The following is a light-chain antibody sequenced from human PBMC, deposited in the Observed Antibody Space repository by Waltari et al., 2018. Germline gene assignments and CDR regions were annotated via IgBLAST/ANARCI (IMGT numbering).Light chain of an antibody. Sequence: EIVMTQSPVTLSVSPGERVTLSCRASQSIGSHLAWYPQKPGQPPRLLIYGASTRASGIPARFSGSGSETDFTLTISSLQSEDSALYYCQQYHNWPRGMFGQGTKVEFK. V-gene: IGKV3-15*01. J-gene: IGKJ1*01. CDR1: QSIGSH. CDR2: GAS. CDR3: QQYHNWPRGM.